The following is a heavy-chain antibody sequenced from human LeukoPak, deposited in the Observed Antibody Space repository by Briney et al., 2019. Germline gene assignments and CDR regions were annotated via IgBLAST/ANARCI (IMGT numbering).Heavy chain of an antibody. V-gene: IGHV1-8*01. CDR3: ARGTGGVGPGIAVAGHRDAFDI. CDR1: GYTFTSYD. Sequence: GASVKVSCKASGYTFTSYDINWVRQATGQGLECTGWMNPNSGNTGYAQKFQGRVTMTRNTSIITAYTELRSLRSDDTAVYYCARGTGGVGPGIAVAGHRDAFDIWRQGTMVTVSS. D-gene: IGHD6-19*01. J-gene: IGHJ3*02. CDR2: MNPNSGNT.